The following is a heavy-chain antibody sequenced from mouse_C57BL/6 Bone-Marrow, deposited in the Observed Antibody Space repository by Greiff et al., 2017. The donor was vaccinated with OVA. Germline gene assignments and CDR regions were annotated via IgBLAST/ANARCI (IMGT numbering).Heavy chain of an antibody. V-gene: IGHV5-16*01. Sequence: EVQLQESEGGLVQPGSSMKLSCTASGFTFSDYYMAWVRQVPEKGLEWVANINYDGSSTYYLDSLKSRFIISRDNAKNILYLQMSSLKSEDTATYYCARDLRGFAYWGQGTLVTVSA. J-gene: IGHJ3*01. CDR2: INYDGSST. CDR1: GFTFSDYY. CDR3: ARDLRGFAY.